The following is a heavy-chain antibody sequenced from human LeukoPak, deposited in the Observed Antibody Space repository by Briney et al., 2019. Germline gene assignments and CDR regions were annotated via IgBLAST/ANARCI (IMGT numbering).Heavy chain of an antibody. Sequence: GGSLRLSCAASGFTVSSNYMTWVRQAPGKGLEWVSYISFSGSSIDYADSLKGRFTISRDNAKNSLYLQMNSLRAEDTAVYYCARLGCSGGSCYFRYYFDYWGQGTLVTVSS. V-gene: IGHV3-11*04. CDR1: GFTVSSNY. J-gene: IGHJ4*02. CDR2: ISFSGSSI. CDR3: ARLGCSGGSCYFRYYFDY. D-gene: IGHD2-15*01.